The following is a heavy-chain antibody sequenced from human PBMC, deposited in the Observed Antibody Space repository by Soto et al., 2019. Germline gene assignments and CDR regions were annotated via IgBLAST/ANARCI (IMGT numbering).Heavy chain of an antibody. V-gene: IGHV3-64D*06. J-gene: IGHJ5*02. D-gene: IGHD4-17*01. CDR3: VHPRSTVQIPPT. CDR2: ISSNGDST. CDR1: GFTFSMFS. Sequence: PGGSLRLSCSASGFTFSMFSMHWVRQAPGKGLEYVSGISSNGDSTYYADSVKGRFTISRDNSKNTPYPQMSSLRAVDTAVYYCVHPRSTVQIPPTWGQGTLVTVSS.